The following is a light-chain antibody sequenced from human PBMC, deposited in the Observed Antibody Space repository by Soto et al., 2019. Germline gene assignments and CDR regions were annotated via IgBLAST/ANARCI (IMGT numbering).Light chain of an antibody. CDR2: AAS. Sequence: DIQLTQSPSFLSASVGDRVTITCRASQGISRYLAWSQQKPGKAPKVLIYAASTLQSGVPSRFSGSGSGTEFTLTISSLQPEDFATYYCQQLNNYPWTFGQGTKVEIK. CDR3: QQLNNYPWT. J-gene: IGKJ1*01. CDR1: QGISRY. V-gene: IGKV1-9*01.